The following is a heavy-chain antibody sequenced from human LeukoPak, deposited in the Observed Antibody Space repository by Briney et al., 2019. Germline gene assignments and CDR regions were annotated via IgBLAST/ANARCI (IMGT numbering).Heavy chain of an antibody. CDR3: ARAGYYDSSGYLLTAFDI. V-gene: IGHV3-53*01. CDR2: IYSGGST. D-gene: IGHD3-22*01. J-gene: IGHJ3*02. CDR1: GFTFSSNY. Sequence: GGSLRLSCAASGFTFSSNYMSWVRQAPGKGLEWVSVIYSGGSTYYADSVKGRFTISRDNSKNTLYLQMNSLRAEDTAVYYCARAGYYDSSGYLLTAFDIWGQGTMVTVSS.